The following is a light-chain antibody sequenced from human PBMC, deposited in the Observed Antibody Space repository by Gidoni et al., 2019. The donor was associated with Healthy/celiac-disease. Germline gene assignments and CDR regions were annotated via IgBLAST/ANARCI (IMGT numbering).Light chain of an antibody. Sequence: DIQMTQSPSSLSASVGDRVTITCRASQSISSYLNWYQQKPGKAPKLMIYAASSLQSGVPSRFSGSGSGTDFTLTISSLQHEDFATYYCQKSYSTPLTFGGGTKVEIK. CDR2: AAS. J-gene: IGKJ4*01. V-gene: IGKV1-39*01. CDR1: QSISSY. CDR3: QKSYSTPLT.